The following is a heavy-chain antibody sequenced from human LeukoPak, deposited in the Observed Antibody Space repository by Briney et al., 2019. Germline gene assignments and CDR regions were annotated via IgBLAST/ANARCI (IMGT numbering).Heavy chain of an antibody. Sequence: ASVKVSCKASGYTFTGYYMHWVRQAPGQGLEWMGWINPNSGGTNYAQKFQDRVTMTRDTSISTAYMELSRLRSDDTAVYYCARALYSSSSRTGYWGQGTLVTVSS. V-gene: IGHV1-2*02. D-gene: IGHD6-6*01. CDR3: ARALYSSSSRTGY. CDR1: GYTFTGYY. J-gene: IGHJ4*02. CDR2: INPNSGGT.